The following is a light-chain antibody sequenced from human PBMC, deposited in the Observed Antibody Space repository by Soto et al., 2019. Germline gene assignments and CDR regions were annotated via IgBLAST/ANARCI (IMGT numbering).Light chain of an antibody. J-gene: IGKJ2*01. CDR1: QSVSSRY. Sequence: EIVMTQSPATLSVSPGERATFSCRASQSVSSRYLAWYQQKPGQAPSVLIYEASSRATGIPDRFSGSGSGTDFTLTISRLEPEDFAVYYYQQYGSSPPYTFGQGTKVDIK. CDR3: QQYGSSPPYT. CDR2: EAS. V-gene: IGKV3-20*01.